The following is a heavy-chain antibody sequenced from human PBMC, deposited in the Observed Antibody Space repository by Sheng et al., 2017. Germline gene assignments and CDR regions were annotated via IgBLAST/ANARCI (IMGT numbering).Heavy chain of an antibody. CDR1: GGSISSYY. Sequence: QVQLQESGPGLVKPSETLSLTCTVSGGSISSYYWSWIRQPPGKGLEWIGYIYYSGSTNYNPSLKSRVTISVDTSKNQFSLKLSSVTAADTAVYYCARVVLGRYFDWLFFDYWGQGTLVTVSS. CDR2: IYYSGST. D-gene: IGHD3-9*01. CDR3: ARVVLGRYFDWLFFDY. J-gene: IGHJ4*02. V-gene: IGHV4-59*01.